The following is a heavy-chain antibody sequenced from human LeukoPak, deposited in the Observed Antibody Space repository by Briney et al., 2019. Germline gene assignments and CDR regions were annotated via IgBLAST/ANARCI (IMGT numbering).Heavy chain of an antibody. CDR1: GGSIGSYY. CDR3: ARHGYYYDSSGYYYGAFDI. Sequence: PSETLSLTCTVSGGSIGSYYWSWIRQPPGKGLEWIGYIYYSGSTNYNPSLKSRVTISVDTSKNQFSLKLSSVTAADTAVYYCARHGYYYDSSGYYYGAFDIWGQGTMVTVSS. D-gene: IGHD3-22*01. J-gene: IGHJ3*02. CDR2: IYYSGST. V-gene: IGHV4-59*08.